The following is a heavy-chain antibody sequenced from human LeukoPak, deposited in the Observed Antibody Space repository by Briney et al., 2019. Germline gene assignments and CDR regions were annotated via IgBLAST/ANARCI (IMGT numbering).Heavy chain of an antibody. V-gene: IGHV3-23*01. CDR3: AKGDRYYYGMDV. J-gene: IGHJ6*04. D-gene: IGHD1-14*01. Sequence: GESLRHSCAASGFTFSNFWMSWVRQAPGKGLEWVSAISGSGGSTYYADSVKGRFTISRDNSKNTLYLQMNSLRAEDTAVYYCAKGDRYYYGMDVWGKGTTVTVSS. CDR1: GFTFSNFW. CDR2: ISGSGGST.